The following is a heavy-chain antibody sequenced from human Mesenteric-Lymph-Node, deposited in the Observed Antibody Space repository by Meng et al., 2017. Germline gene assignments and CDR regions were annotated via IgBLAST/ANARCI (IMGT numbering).Heavy chain of an antibody. CDR2: INPSGGTT. J-gene: IGHJ4*02. Sequence: ASVKVSCKASGYTFTSYYMHWVRQAPGQGLEWMGIINPSGGTTTYAQKFQGRITMTTDTSTSTIYMDLSSLRSEDTAVYYCARDNPTKPVRFDYWGQGTLVTVSS. CDR1: GYTFTSYY. V-gene: IGHV1-46*01. CDR3: ARDNPTKPVRFDY. D-gene: IGHD1-14*01.